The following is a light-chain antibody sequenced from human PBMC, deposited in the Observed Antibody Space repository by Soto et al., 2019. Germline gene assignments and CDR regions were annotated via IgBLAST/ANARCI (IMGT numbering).Light chain of an antibody. CDR2: EDS. Sequence: NFMLTQPHSVSESPGKTVTISCTRSSGSIASNYVQWYQQHPGSAPTPVIYEDSQRPSGVPDRFSGSIDSSSNSASLTISRLQTEDEADYYCQSFDINNVVFGGGTKLTVL. J-gene: IGLJ2*01. V-gene: IGLV6-57*04. CDR1: SGSIASNY. CDR3: QSFDINNVV.